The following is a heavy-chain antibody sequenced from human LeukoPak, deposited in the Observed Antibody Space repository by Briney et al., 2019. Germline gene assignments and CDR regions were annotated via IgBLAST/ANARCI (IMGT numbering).Heavy chain of an antibody. CDR1: GFIFSDYY. V-gene: IGHV3-11*06. Sequence: SRGSLRLSCAASGFIFSDYYMTWIRQAPGKGLEWISYISSSSYTDYADSVKGRFTISTDNAKNSLYLQMDSLRAEDTAVYYCARDGRGYYDSSGYPDYWGQGTLVTVSS. CDR3: ARDGRGYYDSSGYPDY. D-gene: IGHD3-22*01. J-gene: IGHJ4*02. CDR2: ISSSSYT.